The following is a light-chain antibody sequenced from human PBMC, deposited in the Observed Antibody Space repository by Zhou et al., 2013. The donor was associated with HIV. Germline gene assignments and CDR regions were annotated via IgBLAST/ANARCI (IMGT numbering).Light chain of an antibody. J-gene: IGKJ3*01. V-gene: IGKV1-27*01. CDR3: QKYNRAPFT. Sequence: DISMSQSPFSVSASVGDRVTITCRTSQVIDNSLAWYHQQPGKSPKLLIYAASTSHSGVPSRFSGSGSGTEFILTISNLQPEDVGTYYCQKYNRAPFTFGPGT. CDR2: AAS. CDR1: QVIDNS.